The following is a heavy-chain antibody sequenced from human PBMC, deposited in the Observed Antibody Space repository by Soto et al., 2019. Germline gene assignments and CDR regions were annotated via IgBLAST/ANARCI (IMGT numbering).Heavy chain of an antibody. CDR1: GSSVSSGDYF. CDR3: ARSPNYYYYGFDV. D-gene: IGHD3-10*01. CDR2: IYYSGST. V-gene: IGHV4-61*08. J-gene: IGHJ6*02. Sequence: SETLSLTCTVSGSSVSSGDYFWSWLRQSPGKRLEWIAYIYYSGSTNYNPSLKSRATISVDTSKSQVSLTLTSMTAADAALYYCARSPNYYYYGFDVWGQGTAVTVSS.